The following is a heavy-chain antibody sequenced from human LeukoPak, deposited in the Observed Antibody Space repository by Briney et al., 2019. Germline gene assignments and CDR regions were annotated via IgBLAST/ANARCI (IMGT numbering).Heavy chain of an antibody. J-gene: IGHJ4*02. CDR1: GVTVSSND. CDR3: AKGGPTGSNYFDF. D-gene: IGHD1-26*01. CDR2: IYRGGST. V-gene: IGHV3-66*01. Sequence: GGSLRLSCAASGVTVSSNDMSWVRQAPGKGLEWVSVIYRGGSTYHADSVKGRFTISRDNSKNTLFLQMNSLRVEDTAVYYCAKGGPTGSNYFDFWGQGTLVTVSS.